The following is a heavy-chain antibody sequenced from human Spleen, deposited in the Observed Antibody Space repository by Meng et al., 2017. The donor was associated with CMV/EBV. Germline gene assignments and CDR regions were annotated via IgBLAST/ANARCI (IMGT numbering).Heavy chain of an antibody. V-gene: IGHV1-18*01. CDR1: GYTFTSYG. J-gene: IGHJ4*02. CDR3: AIQLGRGYYYGVDY. D-gene: IGHD3-22*01. CDR2: ISAYNGNT. Sequence: ASVKVSCKASGYTFTSYGISWVRQAPGQGLEWMGWISAYNGNTNYAQKLQGRVTMTTDTSTSTAYMELRSLRSDDTAVYYCAIQLGRGYYYGVDYWGQGTLVTVSS.